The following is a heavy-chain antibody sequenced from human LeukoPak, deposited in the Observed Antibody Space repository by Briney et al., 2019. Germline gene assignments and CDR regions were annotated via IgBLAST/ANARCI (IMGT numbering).Heavy chain of an antibody. CDR2: ISSSSSYI. CDR1: GFTFSSYS. D-gene: IGHD6-13*01. CDR3: ASHSSRGFDP. V-gene: IGHV3-21*01. Sequence: GGSLRLSCAASGFTFSSYSMNWVRQAPGKGLEWVSSISSSSSYIYYADSVKGRFTISRDNAKNSLYLQINSLRAEDTAVYYCASHSSRGFDPWGQGTLVTVSS. J-gene: IGHJ5*02.